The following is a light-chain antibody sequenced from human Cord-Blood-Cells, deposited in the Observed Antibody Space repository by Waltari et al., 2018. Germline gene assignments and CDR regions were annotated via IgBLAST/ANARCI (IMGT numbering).Light chain of an antibody. CDR3: SSYAGSNNLV. CDR2: EVS. CDR1: SSDVGGYNY. J-gene: IGLJ2*01. V-gene: IGLV2-8*01. Sequence: SALTQPPSASGSPGQSVTISCPGTSSDVGGYNYVLWYQQHPGKAPKLMIYEVSKRPSGVPDRFSGSKSGNTASLTVSGLQAEDEADYYCSSYAGSNNLVFGGGTKLTVL.